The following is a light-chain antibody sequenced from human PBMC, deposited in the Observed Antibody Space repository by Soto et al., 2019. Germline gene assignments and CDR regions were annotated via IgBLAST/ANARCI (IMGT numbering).Light chain of an antibody. V-gene: IGLV2-14*01. CDR3: TSYTSSSTYV. CDR2: DVS. Sequence: QSVLNQPASVSGSPGQSITISCKGTSSDVGGYNYVSWYQQHPGKAPKLMIYDVSNRPSGVSNRFSGSKSGNTASLTISGLQAEDEADYYCTSYTSSSTYVFGTGTKVTVL. J-gene: IGLJ1*01. CDR1: SSDVGGYNY.